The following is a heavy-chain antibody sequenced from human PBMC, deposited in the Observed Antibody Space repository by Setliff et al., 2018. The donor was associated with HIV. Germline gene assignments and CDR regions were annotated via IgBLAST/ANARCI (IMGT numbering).Heavy chain of an antibody. CDR3: ASIDCGGDCYSYNYYAMDV. V-gene: IGHV1-3*04. Sequence: ATVKVSCKASGYTFSYAMHWVRQAPGQRLEWMGWINTGNGNTKYSQKFQGRVTITRDTSASKAYMELSSLRSEDTAVYYCASIDCGGDCYSYNYYAMDVWGQGTTVTVSS. D-gene: IGHD2-21*02. CDR2: INTGNGNT. CDR1: GYTFSYA. J-gene: IGHJ6*02.